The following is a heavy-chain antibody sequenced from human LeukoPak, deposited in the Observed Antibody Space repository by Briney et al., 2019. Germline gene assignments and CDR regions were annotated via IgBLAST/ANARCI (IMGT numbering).Heavy chain of an antibody. D-gene: IGHD2-15*01. J-gene: IGHJ6*03. V-gene: IGHV1-69*04. CDR3: ARDVGYCSGGSCYYYYYYMDV. CDR1: GGTFSSYA. Sequence: SVKAFCKASGGTFSSYAISWVRQAPGQGLEWMGRIIPILGIANYAQKFQGRVTITADKSTSTAYMELSSLRPEDTAVYYCARDVGYCSGGSCYYYYYYMDVWGKGTTVTVSS. CDR2: IIPILGIA.